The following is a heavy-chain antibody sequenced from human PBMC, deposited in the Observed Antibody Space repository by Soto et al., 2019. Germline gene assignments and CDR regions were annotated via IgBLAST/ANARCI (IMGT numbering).Heavy chain of an antibody. J-gene: IGHJ3*02. V-gene: IGHV4-30-4*01. CDR3: ASLFGGYEGDEAFDI. CDR2: IYYSGSP. CDR1: GGSINSGDYY. D-gene: IGHD5-12*01. Sequence: QVQLQESGPGLVKPSQTLSLTCTVSGGSINSGDYYWSWIRQPPGKGLEWIGYIYYSGSPYYNPSLNSRVTIAVDTSKNRFSLRLSSVTAADTAVYYCASLFGGYEGDEAFDIWGQGTLVTVSS.